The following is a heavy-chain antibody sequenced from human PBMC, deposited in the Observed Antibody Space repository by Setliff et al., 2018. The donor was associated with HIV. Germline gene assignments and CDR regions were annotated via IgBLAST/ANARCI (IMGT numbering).Heavy chain of an antibody. CDR3: TRDHRFVDRYPDW. CDR1: GFAFDNYC. J-gene: IGHJ4*02. V-gene: IGHV3-49*04. D-gene: IGHD3-9*01. Sequence: GGSLRLSCAASGFAFDNYCMTWVRQAPGKGLEWVGFIRTNARGGATEYAASVKGRFTISRDDSKSIAYLQMSSLKIEDTAVYYCTRDHRFVDRYPDWWGQGTLVTVSS. CDR2: IRTNARGGAT.